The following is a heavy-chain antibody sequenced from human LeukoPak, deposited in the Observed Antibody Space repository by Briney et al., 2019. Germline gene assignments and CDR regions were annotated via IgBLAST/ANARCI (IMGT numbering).Heavy chain of an antibody. CDR2: IYYSGST. D-gene: IGHD1-26*01. V-gene: IGHV4-59*01. CDR3: ARGAYSGSFEYLDY. CDR1: GGSISNNY. J-gene: IGHJ4*02. Sequence: SETLSLTCTVSGGSISNNYWSWIRQPPGKRLEWIAYIYYSGSTNSNPSLKSRVTMSVDTPKNQFSLKLSSVTAADTAVYYCARGAYSGSFEYLDYWGQGTLVTVSS.